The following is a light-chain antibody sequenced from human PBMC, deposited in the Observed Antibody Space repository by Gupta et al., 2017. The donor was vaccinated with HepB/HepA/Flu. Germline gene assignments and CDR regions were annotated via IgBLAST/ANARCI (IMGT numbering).Light chain of an antibody. Sequence: DIVMTQSPLSLPVTPGEPASISWRSSQSLLHSNGYNYLDWYLQKPGQSPQLLIYLGSSGAFGVPDRFSGSGSGTDFTLKISRVEAEDVGVYYCMQALQTSITFGQGTRLEIK. J-gene: IGKJ5*01. CDR3: MQALQTSIT. V-gene: IGKV2-28*01. CDR2: LGS. CDR1: QSLLHSNGYNY.